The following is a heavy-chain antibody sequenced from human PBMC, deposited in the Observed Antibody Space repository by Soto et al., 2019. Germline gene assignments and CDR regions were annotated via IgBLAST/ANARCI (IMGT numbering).Heavy chain of an antibody. D-gene: IGHD5-18*01. CDR2: ISSSSSYI. V-gene: IGHV3-21*01. CDR3: ARDQPGYSYGYGLGY. J-gene: IGHJ4*02. CDR1: GFTFSSYS. Sequence: EVQLVESGGGLVKPGGSLRLSCAASGFTFSSYSMNWVRQAPGKGLEWVSSISSSSSYIYYADSVKGRFTISRDNAQNSLYLQMNSLRAEDTAVYYCARDQPGYSYGYGLGYWGQGTLVTFSS.